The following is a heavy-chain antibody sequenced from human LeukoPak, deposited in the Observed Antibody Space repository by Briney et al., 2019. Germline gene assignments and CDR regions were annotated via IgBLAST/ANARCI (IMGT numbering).Heavy chain of an antibody. CDR1: GGSFSGYY. V-gene: IGHV4-34*01. J-gene: IGHJ5*02. CDR3: ARWHNWFDP. CDR2: INHSGST. Sequence: SETLSLTCAVYGGSFSGYYWSWIRQPPGKGLEWIGEINHSGSTNYNPSLKSRVTISVDTSKNQFSLKPSSVTAADTAVYYCARWHNWFDPWGQGTLVTVPS.